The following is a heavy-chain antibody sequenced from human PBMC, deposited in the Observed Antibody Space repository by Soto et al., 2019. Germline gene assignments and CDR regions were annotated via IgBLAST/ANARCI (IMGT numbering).Heavy chain of an antibody. J-gene: IGHJ6*02. CDR3: TTYTGYGMDV. CDR1: GFIVSSKY. V-gene: IGHV3-53*02. D-gene: IGHD3-16*01. CDR2: IYTGGST. Sequence: EVQMVETGGGLSQPVWSLRLSCAVSGFIVSSKYMTWVRQAPGKGLEWVSVIYTGGSTHYADSARGRFTISRDSSKNTLYLQMNSLRAEDAAVYYCTTYTGYGMDVWGQGTTVTVSS.